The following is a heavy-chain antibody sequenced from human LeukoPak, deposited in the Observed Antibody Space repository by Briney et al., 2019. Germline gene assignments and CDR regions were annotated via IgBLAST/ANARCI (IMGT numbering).Heavy chain of an antibody. CDR2: FDPEDGET. D-gene: IGHD3-10*01. J-gene: IGHJ6*02. CDR1: GYTLTELS. Sequence: ASVKVSCKVSGYTLTELSMHWVRQAPGKGLEWMGGFDPEDGETIYAQKFQGRVTITADESTSTAYMELSSLRSEDTAVYYCARGYYGSGSYSPDYYYYYGMDVWGQGTTVTVS. CDR3: ARGYYGSGSYSPDYYYYYGMDV. V-gene: IGHV1-24*01.